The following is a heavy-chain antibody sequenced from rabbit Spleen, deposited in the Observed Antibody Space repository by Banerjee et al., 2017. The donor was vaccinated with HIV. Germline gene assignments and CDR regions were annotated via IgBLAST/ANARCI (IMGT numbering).Heavy chain of an antibody. CDR3: ARDTGSSFSSYGMDL. CDR1: GFSFDSGYV. J-gene: IGHJ6*01. CDR2: VNSYTGRP. V-gene: IGHV1S45*01. Sequence: QEQLVESGGGLVQPEGSLTLTCTASGFSFDSGYVMCWVRQAPGKGLEWIACVNSYTGRPVYASWAKGRFTCSKTSSTTVTLQMTSLAVADTATYFCARDTGSSFSSYGMDLWGPGTLVTVS. D-gene: IGHD8-1*01.